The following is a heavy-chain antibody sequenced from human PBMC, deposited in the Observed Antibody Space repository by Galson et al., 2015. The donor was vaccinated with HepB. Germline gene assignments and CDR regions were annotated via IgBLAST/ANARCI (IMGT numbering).Heavy chain of an antibody. D-gene: IGHD3-22*01. CDR3: ATRAGSSGYYGGFDY. CDR1: GYTFTSYA. Sequence: SVKVSCKASGYTFTSYAMHWVRQAPGQRLEWMGWINAGNGNTKYSQKFQGRVTITRDTSASTAYMELSSLRSEDTAVYYCATRAGSSGYYGGFDYWGQGTLVTVSS. V-gene: IGHV1-3*01. J-gene: IGHJ4*02. CDR2: INAGNGNT.